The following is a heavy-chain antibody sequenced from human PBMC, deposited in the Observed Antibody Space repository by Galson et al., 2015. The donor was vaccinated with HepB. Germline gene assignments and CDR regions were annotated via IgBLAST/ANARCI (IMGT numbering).Heavy chain of an antibody. CDR2: IYTSGST. D-gene: IGHD5-24*01. Sequence: ETLSLTCTVSGGSISSYYWSWIRQPAGKGLEWIGRIYTSGSTNYNPSLKSRVTMSVDTSKNQFSLKLSSVTAADTAVYYCARDGRDGYNRGYNWFDPWGQGTLVTVSS. CDR3: ARDGRDGYNRGYNWFDP. J-gene: IGHJ5*02. V-gene: IGHV4-4*07. CDR1: GGSISSYY.